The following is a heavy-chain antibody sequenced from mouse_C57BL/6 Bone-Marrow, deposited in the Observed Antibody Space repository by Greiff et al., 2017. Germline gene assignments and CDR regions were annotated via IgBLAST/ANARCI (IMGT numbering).Heavy chain of an antibody. Sequence: VQLQQPGAELVKPGASVKLSCKDSGYTFPSYWMQWVKQRPGQGLEWIGEIDPSDSYTNYNQKFKGKATLTVDTSASTAYMQLSSLTSEDSAVYYCARGPYWYFDVWGTGTTVTVSS. V-gene: IGHV1-50*01. J-gene: IGHJ1*03. CDR3: ARGPYWYFDV. CDR1: GYTFPSYW. CDR2: IDPSDSYT.